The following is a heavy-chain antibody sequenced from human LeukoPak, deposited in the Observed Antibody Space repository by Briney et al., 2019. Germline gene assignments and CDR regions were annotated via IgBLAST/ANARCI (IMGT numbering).Heavy chain of an antibody. CDR3: VKRSDYGDSGNYFDY. D-gene: IGHD4-17*01. CDR2: VSGRDENT. J-gene: IGHJ4*02. Sequence: AGGSLRLSCAASGFTFSNYGMSWVRQAPGKGLEWVSLVSGRDENTYYADSVEGRFTISRDSSENTVYLQMNSLRAEDSAVYYCVKRSDYGDSGNYFDYWGQGTPVTVSS. V-gene: IGHV3-23*01. CDR1: GFTFSNYG.